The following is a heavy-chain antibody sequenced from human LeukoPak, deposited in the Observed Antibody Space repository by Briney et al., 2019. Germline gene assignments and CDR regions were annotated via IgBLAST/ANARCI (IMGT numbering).Heavy chain of an antibody. CDR3: ARDGGGPDAFDI. Sequence: PGGSLRVSCAVSGLTFSSYSMNWVRQAPGKGLEWVSHISESSSSKHYADSVRGRFTVSRDNAKNSLYLQMNSLRAEDTAVYYCARDGGGPDAFDIWGQGTMVTVSS. V-gene: IGHV3-48*01. CDR1: GLTFSSYS. CDR2: ISESSSSK. J-gene: IGHJ3*02.